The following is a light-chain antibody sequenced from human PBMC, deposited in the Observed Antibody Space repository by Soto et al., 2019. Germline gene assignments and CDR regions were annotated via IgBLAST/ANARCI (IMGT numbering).Light chain of an antibody. CDR3: GTWDSSLSAVV. CDR1: SSNIGNNY. Sequence: QSVLTQPPSVSAAPGQKVTISWSGSSSNIGNNYVSWYQQLPGTAPKLLIYDNNKRPSGIPDRFSGSKSGTSATLGITGLQTGEEADYYCGTWDSSLSAVVFGGGTQLTVL. J-gene: IGLJ2*01. CDR2: DNN. V-gene: IGLV1-51*01.